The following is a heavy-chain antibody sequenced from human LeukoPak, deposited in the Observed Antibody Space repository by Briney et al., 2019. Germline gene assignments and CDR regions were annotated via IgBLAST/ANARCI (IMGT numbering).Heavy chain of an antibody. Sequence: GASVKVSCKASGYIFTGYYMHWVRQAPGQGLEWMGWINPNSGGTNYAQKFQGRVTMTRDTSISTAHMELSRLRSDDTAVYYCARNTYSSGWSPDYYDAFDIWGQGTMVTVSS. D-gene: IGHD6-19*01. CDR1: GYIFTGYY. CDR2: INPNSGGT. V-gene: IGHV1-2*02. J-gene: IGHJ3*02. CDR3: ARNTYSSGWSPDYYDAFDI.